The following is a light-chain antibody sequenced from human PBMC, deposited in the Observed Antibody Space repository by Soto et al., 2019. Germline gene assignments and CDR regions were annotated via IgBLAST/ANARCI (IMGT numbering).Light chain of an antibody. CDR3: QQYNQWPLT. V-gene: IGKV3D-15*01. CDR2: GAA. CDR1: QSVTSN. Sequence: ETVMTQSPVTLSVSPGQRVTLSCRASQSVTSNLAWYHQRPGQAPSLLIYGAATRATGIPARFSGSGSGTEFTLTISSLQSEDFALYYCQQYNQWPLTFGGGTKVEIK. J-gene: IGKJ4*01.